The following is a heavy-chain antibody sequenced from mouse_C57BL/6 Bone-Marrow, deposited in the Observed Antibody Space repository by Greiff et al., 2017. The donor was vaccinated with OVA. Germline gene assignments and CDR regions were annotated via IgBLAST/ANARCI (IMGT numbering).Heavy chain of an antibody. V-gene: IGHV1-50*01. CDR1: GYTFTSYW. CDR2: IDPSDSYT. CDR3: GSSYDFDY. Sequence: VQLQQPGAELVKPGASVKLSCKASGYTFTSYWMQWVKQRPGQGLEWIGEIDPSDSYTNYNQKFKGKATLTVDTSSSTAYMQLSSLTSEDSAVYYCGSSYDFDYWGQGTTLTVSS. J-gene: IGHJ2*01. D-gene: IGHD1-1*01.